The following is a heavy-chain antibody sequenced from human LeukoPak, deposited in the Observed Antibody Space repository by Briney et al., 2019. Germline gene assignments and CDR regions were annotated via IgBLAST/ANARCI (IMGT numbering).Heavy chain of an antibody. J-gene: IGHJ4*02. CDR3: AKDNYYGDYEVTSVFGVD. CDR1: GFTFSSYA. V-gene: IGHV3-30*02. CDR2: IRYDGSNK. Sequence: GGSLRLSCAASGFTFSSYAMSWVRQAPGKGLEWVAFIRYDGSNKYYTDSMKGRFTISRDNSKNTLYLQMNSLRAEDTAVYYCAKDNYYGDYEVTSVFGVDWGQGTLVTVSS. D-gene: IGHD4-17*01.